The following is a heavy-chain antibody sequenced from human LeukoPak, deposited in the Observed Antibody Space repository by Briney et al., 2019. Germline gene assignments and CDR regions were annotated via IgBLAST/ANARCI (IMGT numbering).Heavy chain of an antibody. Sequence: GGSLRLSCAASGFTFSSYSMNWVRQAPGKGLEWVANIKQDGSEKYYVDSVKGRFTISRDNAKNSLYLQVNSLKAEDTAMYYCASLLGEATLFDYWGQGTLVTVSS. D-gene: IGHD1-26*01. V-gene: IGHV3-7*01. J-gene: IGHJ4*02. CDR3: ASLLGEATLFDY. CDR1: GFTFSSYS. CDR2: IKQDGSEK.